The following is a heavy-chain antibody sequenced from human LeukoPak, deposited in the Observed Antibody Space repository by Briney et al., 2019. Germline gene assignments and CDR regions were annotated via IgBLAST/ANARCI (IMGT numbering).Heavy chain of an antibody. D-gene: IGHD3-10*01. CDR2: IYYTGTT. V-gene: IGHV4-59*01. J-gene: IGHJ4*02. CDR3: ARVEAVRFRGTLRGTHSDY. CDR1: DGSMSIYY. Sequence: SETLSLTCTVSDGSMSIYYWSWIRQPPGKGLEWIGFIYYTGTTTNTPSLKSRVTISVDTSTDQFSPTLTSVTAADTAVYDCARVEAVRFRGTLRGTHSDYWGQGTLVTVSS.